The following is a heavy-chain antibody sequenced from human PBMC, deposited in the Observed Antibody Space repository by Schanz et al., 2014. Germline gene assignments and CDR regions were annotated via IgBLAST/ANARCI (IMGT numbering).Heavy chain of an antibody. CDR2: ITAYNGDT. CDR3: TRGGYSYALSAFDI. Sequence: QVQLVQSGAEVKKPGASVKVSCKASGYTFTSYGISWVRQAPGQVLEWMVWITAYNGDTNYALKLQGRVTMTTDTSTGTAYIELRSLRSDDTALYYCTRGGYSYALSAFDIWGQGTMVIVSS. J-gene: IGHJ3*02. V-gene: IGHV1-18*01. CDR1: GYTFTSYG. D-gene: IGHD5-18*01.